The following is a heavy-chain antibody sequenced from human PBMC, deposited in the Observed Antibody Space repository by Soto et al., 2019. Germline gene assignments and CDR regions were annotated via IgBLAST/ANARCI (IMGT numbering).Heavy chain of an antibody. Sequence: QVQLQESGPGLVKPSGTLSLTCAVSGGSISSSNWWSWVSQPPGKGLEWIGEIYHSGRNNYNPTLKIRVTISVDKSKNQFSLKLSSVTDADTAVYYCARDFGVVIRGTFDYWGQGTLVTVSS. CDR3: ARDFGVVIRGTFDY. CDR1: GGSISSSNW. J-gene: IGHJ4*02. V-gene: IGHV4-4*02. CDR2: IYHSGRN. D-gene: IGHD3-3*01.